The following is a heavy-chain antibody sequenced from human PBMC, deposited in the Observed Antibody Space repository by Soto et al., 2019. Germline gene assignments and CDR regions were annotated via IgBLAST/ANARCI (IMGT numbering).Heavy chain of an antibody. CDR2: IIPSFGAA. V-gene: IGHV1-69*12. CDR3: ARLAVAGTVDY. Sequence: QVQLVQSGAAVKKPGSSVKVSCKASGSTFSSYTISWVRQAPGQGLEWMGWIIPSFGAANYAQRFQARVTITADQSTSTAYMELGSLRSEDTAVYYCARLAVAGTVDYWGQGTLVTVSS. CDR1: GSTFSSYT. D-gene: IGHD6-13*01. J-gene: IGHJ4*02.